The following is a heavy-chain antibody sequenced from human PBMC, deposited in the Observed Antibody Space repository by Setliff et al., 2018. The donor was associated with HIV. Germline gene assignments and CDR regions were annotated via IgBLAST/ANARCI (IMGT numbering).Heavy chain of an antibody. V-gene: IGHV3-48*03. J-gene: IGHJ6*03. CDR2: ISIGSGGAI. CDR3: AKMTPSYYFYMDA. D-gene: IGHD2-15*01. CDR1: GFTFRNYK. Sequence: GGSLRLSCAASGFTFRNYKFNWVRQAPGRGLEWVSSISIGSGGAIDYADSVQGRFTISRDNSKNSLYLQMHSLRAEDTAIYYCAKMTPSYYFYMDAWGNGTTVTVSS.